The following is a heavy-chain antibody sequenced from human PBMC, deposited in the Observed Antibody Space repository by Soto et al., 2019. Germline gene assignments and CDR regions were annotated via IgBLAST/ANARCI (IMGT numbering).Heavy chain of an antibody. CDR1: GGTFSSYA. D-gene: IGHD6-13*01. CDR2: IIPIFGTA. J-gene: IGHJ1*01. CDR3: ARVAIAAAGPEYFQH. Sequence: SVQVSCKASGGTFSSYAISWVRQAPGQGLEWMGGIIPIFGTANYAQKFQGRVTITADESTSTAYMELSSLRSEDTAVYYCARVAIAAAGPEYFQHWGQGTLVTVSS. V-gene: IGHV1-69*13.